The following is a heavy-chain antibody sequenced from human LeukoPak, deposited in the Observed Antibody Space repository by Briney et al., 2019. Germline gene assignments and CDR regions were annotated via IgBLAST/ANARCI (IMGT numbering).Heavy chain of an antibody. D-gene: IGHD1-1*01. CDR2: INPSGGST. CDR1: GYTFTSYY. J-gene: IGHJ4*02. V-gene: IGHV1-46*01. CDR3: ATARVGGTRNGGVDY. Sequence: ASVKVSCKASGYTFTSYYMHWVRQAPGQGLEWMGIINPSGGSTSYAQKFQGRVTMTEDTSTDTAYMELSSLRSEDTAVYYCATARVGGTRNGGVDYWGQGTLVTVSS.